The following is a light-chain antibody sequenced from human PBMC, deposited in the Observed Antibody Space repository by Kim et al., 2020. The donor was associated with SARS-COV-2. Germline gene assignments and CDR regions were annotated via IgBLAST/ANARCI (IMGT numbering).Light chain of an antibody. CDR3: EQSYSSPPT. CDR2: AAS. V-gene: IGKV1-39*01. CDR1: QSISDY. Sequence: ASVRDRVTITCRASQSISDYLNWYQQKPGNAPNLLFYAASRLQRGAPSRFSVSGSGTDYTLTISRLQPEDFATYFCEQSYSSPPTFGGGTKVDIK. J-gene: IGKJ4*01.